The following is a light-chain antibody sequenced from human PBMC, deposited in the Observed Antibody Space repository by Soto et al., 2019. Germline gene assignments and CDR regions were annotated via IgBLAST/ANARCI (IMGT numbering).Light chain of an antibody. V-gene: IGKV1-5*03. J-gene: IGKJ4*01. CDR1: QSISSW. Sequence: DIQMTQSPFILSASVGDRVTITCRASQSISSWLAWYQQKPGKAPKLLIYKASSLESGVPSRLSGSGSGTEFTLTISSLQPDDFATYYCQQYRIYSLRTFGGGTKVDIK. CDR2: KAS. CDR3: QQYRIYSLRT.